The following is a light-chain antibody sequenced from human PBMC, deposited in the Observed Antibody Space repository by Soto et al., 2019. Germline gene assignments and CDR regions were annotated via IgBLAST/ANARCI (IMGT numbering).Light chain of an antibody. CDR1: QSVSSY. CDR2: GTS. CDR3: QQRKA. J-gene: IGKJ4*02. V-gene: IGKV3-11*01. Sequence: DIRMTQSPGTLSLSTGETATISCRASQSVSSYVAWYQQKPGQAPRLLIYGTSTRDTGIPSRFSGSGSGTDFTLTLTDVDAADFAVYYCQQRKAFGGGTKVDIK.